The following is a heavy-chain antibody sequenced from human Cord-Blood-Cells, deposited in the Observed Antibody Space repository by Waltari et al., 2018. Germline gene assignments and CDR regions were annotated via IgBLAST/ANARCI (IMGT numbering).Heavy chain of an antibody. CDR2: ISAYNGNT. J-gene: IGHJ6*02. CDR1: GYTFTSYG. V-gene: IGHV1-18*01. D-gene: IGHD3-10*01. Sequence: QVQLVQSGAEVKKPGASVKVSCKASGYTFTSYGISWVRQAPGQGLEWMGWISAYNGNTNYAQKLQGRVTMTTDTSTSTAYMELRSLRSDDTAVYYCARDLYYYGSGSYAGYYYYGMDVWGQGTTVTVSS. CDR3: ARDLYYYGSGSYAGYYYYGMDV.